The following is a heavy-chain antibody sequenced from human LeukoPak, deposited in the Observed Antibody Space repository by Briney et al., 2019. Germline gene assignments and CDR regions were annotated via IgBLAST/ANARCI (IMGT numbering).Heavy chain of an antibody. CDR2: IYSAGTT. Sequence: PGGSLRLSCEVSGFAISSNYMSWVRQAPGKGLEWASVIYSAGTTYYADAVKGRFTVSKENSKNTVYLQMNSLRAADTAVYYCASYYCSSGSCYFDYWGQGTLVTVAS. J-gene: IGHJ4*02. CDR1: GFAISSNY. CDR3: ASYYCSSGSCYFDY. D-gene: IGHD2-15*01. V-gene: IGHV3-53*01.